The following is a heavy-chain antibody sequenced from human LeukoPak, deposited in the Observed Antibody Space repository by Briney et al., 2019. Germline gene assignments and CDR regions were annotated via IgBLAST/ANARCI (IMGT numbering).Heavy chain of an antibody. CDR2: ISYDGSNK. CDR1: GFTFSSYA. J-gene: IGHJ5*02. CDR3: ARNPSSGYSSSWYPVGWFDP. D-gene: IGHD6-13*01. Sequence: GGSLRLSCAAFGFTFSSYAMHWVRQAPGKGLEWVAVISYDGSNKYYADSVKGRFTISRDNSKNTLYLQMNSLRAEDTAVYYCARNPSSGYSSSWYPVGWFDPWGQGTLVTVSS. V-gene: IGHV3-30-3*01.